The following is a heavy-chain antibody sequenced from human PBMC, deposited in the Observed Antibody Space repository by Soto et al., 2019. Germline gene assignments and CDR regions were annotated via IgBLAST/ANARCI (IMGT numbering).Heavy chain of an antibody. CDR3: AKSGSSGWYGWFDP. D-gene: IGHD6-19*01. CDR1: GFSLRTSGVG. V-gene: IGHV2-5*01. Sequence: GSGPNAGEPTQTLTLTCIFSGFSLRTSGVGVGWIRQPPGKALEWLGFIYWNDDKRYSPSLKSRLTITKDTSKNQVVLTMTNMDPVDTATYYCAKSGSSGWYGWFDPWGQGILVTVSS. CDR2: IYWNDDK. J-gene: IGHJ5*02.